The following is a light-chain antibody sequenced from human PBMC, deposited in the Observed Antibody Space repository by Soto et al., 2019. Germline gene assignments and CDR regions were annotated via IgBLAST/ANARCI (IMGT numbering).Light chain of an antibody. V-gene: IGKV3-15*01. CDR2: GAS. CDR3: QQYNNWTPIT. Sequence: EIVMTQSPATLSVSPGERATLSCRASQSVSSNLAWYQQKPGQAPRLLIYGASTRATGIPARFSGSGSGTECTLTISSLQSEDFAVYYCQQYNNWTPITFGPGTKVDIK. CDR1: QSVSSN. J-gene: IGKJ3*01.